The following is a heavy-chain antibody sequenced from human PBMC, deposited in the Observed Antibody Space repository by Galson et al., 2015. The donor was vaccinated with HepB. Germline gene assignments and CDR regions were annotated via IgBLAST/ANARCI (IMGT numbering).Heavy chain of an antibody. V-gene: IGHV1-8*01. CDR2: MNPNSGNT. J-gene: IGHJ4*02. CDR3: ARGRAYYYGSGSYYIAPFDY. Sequence: SVKVSCKASGYTFTSYDINWVRQATGQGLEWMGWMNPNSGNTGYAQKFQGRVTMTRNTSISTAYMELSSLRSEDTAVYYCARGRAYYYGSGSYYIAPFDYWGQGTLVTVSS. D-gene: IGHD3-10*01. CDR1: GYTFTSYD.